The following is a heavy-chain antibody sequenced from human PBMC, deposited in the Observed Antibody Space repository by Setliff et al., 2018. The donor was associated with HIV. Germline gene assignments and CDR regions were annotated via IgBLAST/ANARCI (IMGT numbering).Heavy chain of an antibody. V-gene: IGHV3-30*02. D-gene: IGHD2-15*01. CDR1: GFSFGSYG. Sequence: PGGSLRLSCAASGFSFGSYGLHWVRQAPGKGLEWLTFIRYDGTNEYYADSVKGRFTISREDAKNSLYLQMNSLRAGDTAVYYCAREIQNCGGNHYYCYMDVWGKGTTVTVSS. J-gene: IGHJ6*03. CDR2: IRYDGTNE. CDR3: AREIQNCGGNHYYCYMDV.